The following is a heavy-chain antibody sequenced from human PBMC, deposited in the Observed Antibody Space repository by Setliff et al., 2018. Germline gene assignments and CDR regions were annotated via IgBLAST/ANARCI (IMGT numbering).Heavy chain of an antibody. Sequence: GGSLRLSCSASGFTFSSLWMAWVRQAPGKGLEWVANINQGGSDQFYVESVKGRFTISRDNAKDSLYLQMNSLRVEDTAVYYCARRWNFGPYGSGIHDGFDIWGQGTMVTVSS. D-gene: IGHD3-10*01. J-gene: IGHJ3*02. V-gene: IGHV3-7*01. CDR1: GFTFSSLW. CDR3: ARRWNFGPYGSGIHDGFDI. CDR2: INQGGSDQ.